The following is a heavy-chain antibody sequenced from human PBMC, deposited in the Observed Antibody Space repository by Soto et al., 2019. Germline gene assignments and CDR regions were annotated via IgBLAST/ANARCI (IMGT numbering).Heavy chain of an antibody. D-gene: IGHD2-8*01. CDR3: ARDDTTGVLEF. V-gene: IGHV4-59*01. CDR1: TDSMRTYS. Sequence: QVQLQESGPGLVRPAETLSLICSVSTDSMRTYSWTWIRQSPGKGLDWIGYVYHTGRTEYNPSLENQVTISLDMSKKQFSLQLTSVTAADTAVYFCARDDTTGVLEFWGQGTLVTVSS. CDR2: VYHTGRT. J-gene: IGHJ4*02.